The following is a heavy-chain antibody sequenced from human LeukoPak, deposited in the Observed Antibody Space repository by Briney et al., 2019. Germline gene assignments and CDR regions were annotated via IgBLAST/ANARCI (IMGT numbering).Heavy chain of an antibody. D-gene: IGHD2-21*01. CDR1: GYTFTSYA. CDR2: INPSGGST. CDR3: ARVGGDPPSNWYFDL. V-gene: IGHV1-46*01. J-gene: IGHJ2*01. Sequence: GASVKVSCKASGYTFTSYAMHWVRQAPGQRLEWMGIINPSGGSTSYAQKFQGRVTMTRDTSTSTVYMELSSLRSEDTAVYYCARVGGDPPSNWYFDLWGRGTLVTVSS.